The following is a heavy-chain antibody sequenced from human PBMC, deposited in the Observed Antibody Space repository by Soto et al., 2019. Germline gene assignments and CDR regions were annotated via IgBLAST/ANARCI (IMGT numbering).Heavy chain of an antibody. J-gene: IGHJ6*03. Sequence: SETLSLTCAVYGVSFSGYYWSWIRQPPGKGLEWIGEINHSGSTNYNPSLKSRVTISVDTSKNQFSLKLSSVTAADTAVYYCARERKIGYCSSTSCRQYYYYYMDVWGKGTTVTVSS. D-gene: IGHD2-2*01. CDR1: GVSFSGYY. V-gene: IGHV4-34*01. CDR2: INHSGST. CDR3: ARERKIGYCSSTSCRQYYYYYMDV.